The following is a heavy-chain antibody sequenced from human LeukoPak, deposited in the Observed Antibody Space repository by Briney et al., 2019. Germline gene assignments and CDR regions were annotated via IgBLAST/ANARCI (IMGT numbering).Heavy chain of an antibody. V-gene: IGHV3-7*01. CDR2: MKQDGSEK. CDR3: ARGHYYDSSGYYYAI. Sequence: GGSLRLSCAASGFTLSRYWMSWVRQAPGKGLEWVANMKQDGSEKKYVDSVKGRFTISRDNNKNSLYLQMNSLRAEDTAVYYCARGHYYDSSGYYYAIWGQGTMVTVSS. CDR1: GFTLSRYW. J-gene: IGHJ3*02. D-gene: IGHD3-22*01.